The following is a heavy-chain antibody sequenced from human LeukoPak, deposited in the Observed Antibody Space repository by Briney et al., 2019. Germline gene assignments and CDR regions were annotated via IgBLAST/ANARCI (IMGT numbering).Heavy chain of an antibody. J-gene: IGHJ5*02. CDR1: GGSISSGSYY. CDR3: ARETVEQQLVPNWFDP. Sequence: SETLSLTCTVSGGSISSGSYYWSWIRQPAGKGLEWIGRIYTSGSTNYNPSLKSRVTISVDTSKNQFSLKLSSVTAADTAVYYCARETVEQQLVPNWFDPWGQGTLVTVSS. V-gene: IGHV4-61*02. D-gene: IGHD6-13*01. CDR2: IYTSGST.